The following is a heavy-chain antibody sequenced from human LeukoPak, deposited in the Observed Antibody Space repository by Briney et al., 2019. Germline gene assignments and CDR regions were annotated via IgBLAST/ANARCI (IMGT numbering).Heavy chain of an antibody. D-gene: IGHD1-1*01. J-gene: IGHJ4*02. V-gene: IGHV4-39*07. CDR1: GGSISSRNYY. Sequence: SETLSLTCTVSGGSISSRNYYWGWIRQPPGKGLEWIGTISYSGTTYYNPSLKSRVTISVDTSKNQFSLKLSSVTAADTAVYYCACDPTGTYFDDWGQGTLVTVSS. CDR3: ACDPTGTYFDD. CDR2: ISYSGTT.